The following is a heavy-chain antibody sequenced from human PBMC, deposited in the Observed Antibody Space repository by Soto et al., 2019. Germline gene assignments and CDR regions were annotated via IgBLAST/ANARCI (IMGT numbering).Heavy chain of an antibody. V-gene: IGHV5-10-1*01. CDR2: IDPSDSYT. J-gene: IGHJ4*02. Sequence: PGQSLKISCNGSGYSFTSYWISCLRQMPGKGLEWMGRIDPSDSYTNYSPSFQGHVTIPADKSISTAYLQWSSLKASDTAMYYCARLEVAGSSRSWDEIDCWGQGALVTVSS. CDR1: GYSFTSYW. CDR3: ARLEVAGSSRSWDEIDC. D-gene: IGHD6-13*01.